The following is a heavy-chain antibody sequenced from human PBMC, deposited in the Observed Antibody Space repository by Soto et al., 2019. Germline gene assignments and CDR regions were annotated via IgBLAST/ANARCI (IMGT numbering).Heavy chain of an antibody. CDR1: GFTFRRHA. CDR3: ARSRNGGVADSFDD. D-gene: IGHD3-10*01. CDR2: ISRDGSNE. V-gene: IGHV3-30-3*01. J-gene: IGHJ4*02. Sequence: QVQLVASGGGVVQQGRSLTLSCEASGFTFRRHAIHWVRQAPGKGLEWVAVISRDGSNEYYEDSVKGRFTISRDNSKNTLFLQLNSLRLEDTAVYYGARSRNGGVADSFDDWGQGTLVTVSS.